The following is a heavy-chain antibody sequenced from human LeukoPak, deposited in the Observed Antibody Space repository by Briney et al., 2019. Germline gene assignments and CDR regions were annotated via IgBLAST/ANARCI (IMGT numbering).Heavy chain of an antibody. CDR1: GYTFTNYA. D-gene: IGHD2-8*01. CDR3: ARDRAVIGTSGAFDI. CDR2: INAGNGNT. J-gene: IGHJ3*02. V-gene: IGHV1-3*03. Sequence: ASAKVSCKASGYTFTNYAMHWVRQAPGQRLEWMGWINAGNGNTKYSQEFQGRVTFARDTSASTAYMELSSLRSEDMAVYYCARDRAVIGTSGAFDIWGQGTMVTVSS.